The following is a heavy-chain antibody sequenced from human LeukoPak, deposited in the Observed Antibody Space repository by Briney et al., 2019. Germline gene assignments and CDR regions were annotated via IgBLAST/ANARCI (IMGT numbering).Heavy chain of an antibody. D-gene: IGHD1-14*01. CDR2: LSGNGDGK. CDR3: AKGCQCPSGLSSWFDP. Sequence: GGSLRLSCSASGFTFTNYGMSWVRQAPGKGLEWVAGLSGNGDGKFYADSVEGRFTISRDISNNIWYLQMNSLRAEDTAVYYCAKGCQCPSGLSSWFDPRGQGTLVAVSS. J-gene: IGHJ5*02. V-gene: IGHV3-23*01. CDR1: GFTFTNYG.